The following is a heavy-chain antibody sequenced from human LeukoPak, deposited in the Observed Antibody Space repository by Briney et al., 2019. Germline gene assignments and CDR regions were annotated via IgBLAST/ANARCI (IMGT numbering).Heavy chain of an antibody. CDR3: ARMYYDTTGYYYYFDY. D-gene: IGHD3-22*01. V-gene: IGHV1-8*01. Sequence: RASVKVSCKASGYTFTSYDINWVRQAPGQGLEWMGWMNPNSGDTGYPQKFQGRVTMTRDTSITTAYMELSGLRVDDTAVYYCARMYYDTTGYYYYFDYWGQGTLVIVSS. J-gene: IGHJ4*02. CDR1: GYTFTSYD. CDR2: MNPNSGDT.